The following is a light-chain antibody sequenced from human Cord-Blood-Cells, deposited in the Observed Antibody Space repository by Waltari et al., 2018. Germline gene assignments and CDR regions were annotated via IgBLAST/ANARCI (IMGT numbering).Light chain of an antibody. Sequence: QSALTQPASVSGSPSQSITISCTGTSSDVGGYNYVPWYQKHPGKAPKLMIYDVSNRPSGVSNRFSGSKSGNTASLTISGLQAEDEADYYCSSYTSSSTLYVFGTGTKVTVL. CDR3: SSYTSSSTLYV. CDR2: DVS. V-gene: IGLV2-14*01. CDR1: SSDVGGYNY. J-gene: IGLJ1*01.